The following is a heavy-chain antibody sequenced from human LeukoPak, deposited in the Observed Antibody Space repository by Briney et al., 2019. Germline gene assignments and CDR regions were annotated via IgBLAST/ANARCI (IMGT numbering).Heavy chain of an antibody. Sequence: PGGSLRLTCGASGFTFSSYGLSWVRQAPGKGLEWVSGISGGGGSTYYADSVKGRFTISRDNSKNTLYLQMNSLRAEDTAVYYCAKAPFSLGNYYYYYQGQGTLVTVSS. CDR2: ISGGGGST. V-gene: IGHV3-23*01. D-gene: IGHD3-10*01. J-gene: IGHJ4*02. CDR1: GFTFSSYG. CDR3: AKAPFSLGNYYYYY.